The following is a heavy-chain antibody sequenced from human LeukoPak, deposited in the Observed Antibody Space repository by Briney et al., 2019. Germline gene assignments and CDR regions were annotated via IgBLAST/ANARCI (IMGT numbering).Heavy chain of an antibody. CDR2: IYTSGST. D-gene: IGHD3-22*01. J-gene: IGHJ4*02. CDR1: GYSISSGYY. CDR3: ARSGNYYDSSGYRGRWYPLDY. Sequence: SETLSLTCTVSGYSISSGYYWGWIRQPPGKGLEWIGSIYTSGSTNYNPSLKSRVTMSVDTSKNQFSLKLSSVTAADTAVYYCARSGNYYDSSGYRGRWYPLDYWGQGTLVTVSS. V-gene: IGHV4-38-2*02.